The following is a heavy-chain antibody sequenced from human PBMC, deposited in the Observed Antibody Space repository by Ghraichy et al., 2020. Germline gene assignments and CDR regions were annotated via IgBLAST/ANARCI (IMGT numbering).Heavy chain of an antibody. CDR3: ARRRSVQLWLHGYYYYGMDV. Sequence: SETLSLTCAVYGGSFSGYYWSWIRQPPGKGLEWIGEINHSGSTNYNPSLKSRVTISVDTSKNQFSLKLSSVTAADTAVYYCARRRSVQLWLHGYYYYGMDVWGQGTTVTVSS. D-gene: IGHD5-18*01. CDR1: GGSFSGYY. V-gene: IGHV4-34*01. J-gene: IGHJ6*02. CDR2: INHSGST.